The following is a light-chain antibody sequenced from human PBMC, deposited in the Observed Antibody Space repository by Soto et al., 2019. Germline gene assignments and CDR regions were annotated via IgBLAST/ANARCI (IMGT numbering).Light chain of an antibody. CDR3: SSFTNSNTWV. J-gene: IGLJ7*01. CDR1: NSDVGGYDY. Sequence: QSVLTQPASVSESPGQSINIYCTGTNSDVGGYDYVSWYKQYPGQAPKVIIYEVTYRPSGVSARFSGSKSGTTASLTISDLQTEDEADYYCSSFTNSNTWVFGGGTQLTVL. CDR2: EVT. V-gene: IGLV2-14*01.